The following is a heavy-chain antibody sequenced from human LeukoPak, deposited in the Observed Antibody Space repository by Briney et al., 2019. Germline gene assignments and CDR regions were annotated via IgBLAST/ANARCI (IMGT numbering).Heavy chain of an antibody. D-gene: IGHD5-12*01. Sequence: GGSLRLSCAGSGFPFSSHGMNWVRQAPGKGLEWVSGISPGGPTYYADSVKGRFSISRDDSKNTFYLQMINLRAEDTAVYYCAKDGAWLRFDDWGQGVLVTVSS. CDR2: ISPGGPT. CDR1: GFPFSSHG. V-gene: IGHV3-23*01. J-gene: IGHJ4*02. CDR3: AKDGAWLRFDD.